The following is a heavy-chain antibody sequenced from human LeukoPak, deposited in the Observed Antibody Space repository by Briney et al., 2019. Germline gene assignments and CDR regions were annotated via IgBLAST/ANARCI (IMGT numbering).Heavy chain of an antibody. Sequence: GGSLRLSCAASGFTFSSYGMHWVRQAPGKGLEWVAVILYDGSNKYYADSVKGRFTISRDNSKNTLYLQMNSLRAEDTAVYYCAKDPYYDILTGYSQGTAFDIWGQGTMVTVSS. CDR1: GFTFSSYG. CDR2: ILYDGSNK. V-gene: IGHV3-30*18. CDR3: AKDPYYDILTGYSQGTAFDI. D-gene: IGHD3-9*01. J-gene: IGHJ3*02.